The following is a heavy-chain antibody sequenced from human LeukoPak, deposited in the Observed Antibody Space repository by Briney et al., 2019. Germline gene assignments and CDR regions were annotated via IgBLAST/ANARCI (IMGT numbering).Heavy chain of an antibody. J-gene: IGHJ4*02. Sequence: SVKVSCKASGYTFTSYGISWVRQAPGQGLEWMGGIIPIFGTANYAQKFQGRVTITADESTSTAYMELSSLRSEDTAVYYCARDYYDSSGRLRGLDYWGQGTLVTVSS. CDR1: GYTFTSYG. CDR3: ARDYYDSSGRLRGLDY. D-gene: IGHD3-22*01. V-gene: IGHV1-69*13. CDR2: IIPIFGTA.